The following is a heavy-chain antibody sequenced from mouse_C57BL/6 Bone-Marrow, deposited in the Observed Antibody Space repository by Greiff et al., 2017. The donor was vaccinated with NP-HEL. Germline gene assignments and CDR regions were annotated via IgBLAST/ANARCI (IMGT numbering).Heavy chain of an antibody. CDR3: ARVTTVVVDY. Sequence: LVESGAELVRPGTSVKMSCKASGYTFTNYWIGWAKQRPGHGLEWIGDIYPGGGYTNYNEKFKGKATLTADKSSSTAYMQFSSLTSEDSAIYYCARVTTVVVDYWGQGTTLTVSS. J-gene: IGHJ2*01. CDR2: IYPGGGYT. V-gene: IGHV1-63*01. CDR1: GYTFTNYW. D-gene: IGHD1-1*01.